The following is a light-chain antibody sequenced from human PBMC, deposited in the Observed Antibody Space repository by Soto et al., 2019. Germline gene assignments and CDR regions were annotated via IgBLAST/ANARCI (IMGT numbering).Light chain of an antibody. Sequence: DIQMTQSPSTLSASVGDRVTITCRASQSISSWLAWDQKKPGKAPKLLIYKSSSLESGVPSRFSGSGSGTEFTLTISSLQPDDFATYYCQQYSSYSWTFGQGTKVEIK. CDR1: QSISSW. V-gene: IGKV1-5*03. CDR3: QQYSSYSWT. CDR2: KSS. J-gene: IGKJ1*01.